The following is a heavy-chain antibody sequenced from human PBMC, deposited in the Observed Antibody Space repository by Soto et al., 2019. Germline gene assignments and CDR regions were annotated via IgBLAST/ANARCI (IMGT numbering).Heavy chain of an antibody. J-gene: IGHJ6*02. CDR1: GGTLSDYA. V-gene: IGHV1-69*05. CDR2: IIPMFGAV. Sequence: ASVKVSCKASGGTLSDYAISWVRQAPGQGLEWMGGIIPMFGAVNYAQRFQGRVTMTRDTSTSTAYMELSRLRSDDTAVYYCARKLELRGSYYYYYDMDVWGQGTTVTVSS. CDR3: ARKLELRGSYYYYYDMDV. D-gene: IGHD1-7*01.